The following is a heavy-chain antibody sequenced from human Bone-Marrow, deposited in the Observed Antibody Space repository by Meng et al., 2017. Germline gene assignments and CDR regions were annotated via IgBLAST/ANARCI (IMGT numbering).Heavy chain of an antibody. Sequence: GESLKISCAASGFTFSNSWMHWVRQSPGKGLVWVSYINSDGSTTTYADSVKGRFTISRDNAKNTVYLQMNSLRAEDTAVYYCSRDRSYSSDYWGQGALVTVSS. CDR2: INSDGSTT. CDR1: GFTFSNSW. J-gene: IGHJ4*02. CDR3: SRDRSYSSDY. D-gene: IGHD1-26*01. V-gene: IGHV3-74*01.